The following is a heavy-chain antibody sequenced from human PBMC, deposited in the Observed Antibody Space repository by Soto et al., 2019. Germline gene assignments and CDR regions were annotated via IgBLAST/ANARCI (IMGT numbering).Heavy chain of an antibody. J-gene: IGHJ4*02. CDR2: INHSGST. D-gene: IGHD3-16*02. CDR1: GGSFSGYY. Sequence: PSETLSLTCAVYGGSFSGYYWSWIRQPPGKGLEWIGEINHSGSTNYNPSLKSRVTISVDTSKNQFSLKLSSVTAADTAVYYCARGGGYVWGSYRPVTEDFDYWRQGTLDTVSS. CDR3: ARGGGYVWGSYRPVTEDFDY. V-gene: IGHV4-34*01.